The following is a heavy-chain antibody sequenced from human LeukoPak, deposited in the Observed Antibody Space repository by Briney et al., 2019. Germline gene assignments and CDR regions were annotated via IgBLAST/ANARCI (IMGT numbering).Heavy chain of an antibody. CDR2: MNPNSGNT. CDR1: GYTFTSYD. CDR3: ASTTAMVFYYYGMDV. V-gene: IGHV1-8*01. D-gene: IGHD5-18*01. J-gene: IGHJ6*02. Sequence: ASVKVSCKASGYTFTSYDINWVRQATGQGLEWMGWMNPNSGNTGYAQKFQGRVTMTRNTSISTAYMELSSLRSEDTAVYYCASTTAMVFYYYGMDVWGQGTTVTVPS.